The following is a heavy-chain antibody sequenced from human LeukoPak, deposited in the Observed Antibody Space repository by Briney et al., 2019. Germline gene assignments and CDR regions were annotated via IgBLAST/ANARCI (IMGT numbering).Heavy chain of an antibody. J-gene: IGHJ6*02. V-gene: IGHV3-15*07. CDR2: IKSETDGGTI. D-gene: IGHD1-1*01. CDR1: GFSFKNAW. CDR3: SYNMDV. Sequence: PGGSLRLSCVMSGFSFKNAWMNWVRQAPGKGLEWVGRIKSETDGGTIDYTAPVKGRFTISRDDSKNMLFLQMNTLKTEDTAMYYCSYNMDVWGPGTTVTVSS.